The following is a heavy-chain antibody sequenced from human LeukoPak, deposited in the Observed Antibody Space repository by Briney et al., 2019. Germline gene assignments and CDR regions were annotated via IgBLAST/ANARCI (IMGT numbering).Heavy chain of an antibody. CDR1: GGTFSSYA. CDR3: ARDEPPRYYDILTGYYTSYYYYGMDV. D-gene: IGHD3-9*01. CDR2: IIPILGIA. V-gene: IGHV1-69*04. Sequence: ASVKVSCKASGGTFSSYAISWVRQAPGQGLEWMGRIIPILGIANYAQKFQGRVTITADKSTSTAYMELSSLRSEDTAVYYCARDEPPRYYDILTGYYTSYYYYGMDVWGQGTTVTVSS. J-gene: IGHJ6*02.